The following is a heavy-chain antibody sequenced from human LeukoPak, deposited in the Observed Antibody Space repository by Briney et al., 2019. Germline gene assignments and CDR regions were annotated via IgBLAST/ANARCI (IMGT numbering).Heavy chain of an antibody. Sequence: SETLSLTCTVSGGSISSYYWSWIRQPPGKGLEWIGYIYHSGSTNYNPSLKSRVTISVDTSKNQFSLKLSSVTAADTAVYYCARVRSTRGYYFDYWGQGTLVTVSS. CDR2: IYHSGST. CDR3: ARVRSTRGYYFDY. D-gene: IGHD5/OR15-5a*01. CDR1: GGSISSYY. J-gene: IGHJ4*02. V-gene: IGHV4-59*01.